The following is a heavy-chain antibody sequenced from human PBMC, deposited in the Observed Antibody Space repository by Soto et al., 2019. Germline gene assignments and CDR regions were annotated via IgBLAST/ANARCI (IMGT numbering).Heavy chain of an antibody. CDR1: GGTFSSDS. V-gene: IGHV1-69*14. CDR2: IIPMFDTP. J-gene: IGHJ4*02. Sequence: QVQLVQSGAEVKKPGSSVKVSCKASGGTFSSDSFSWVRQAPGQGLEWMGGIIPMFDTPVYAQKFQDRVTITADKSTSTAYMQASGLRSGDTAVYYCARSGGLDRDFNYWGQGSLVTVSS. D-gene: IGHD2-15*01. CDR3: ARSGGLDRDFNY.